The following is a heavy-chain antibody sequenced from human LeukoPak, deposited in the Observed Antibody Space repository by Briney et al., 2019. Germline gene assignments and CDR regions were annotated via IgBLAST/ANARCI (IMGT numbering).Heavy chain of an antibody. D-gene: IGHD3-22*01. V-gene: IGHV1-69*10. Sequence: SVKVSCKASGGTFSNYAIYWVRQAPGQGLEWMGGIIPIFDITNYAQKFQGRVTITADKSTCTAYMELNSLRSEDTAVYYCARDSPTNYYDAGWGQGTLVTVSS. J-gene: IGHJ4*02. CDR2: IIPIFDIT. CDR3: ARDSPTNYYDAG. CDR1: GGTFSNYA.